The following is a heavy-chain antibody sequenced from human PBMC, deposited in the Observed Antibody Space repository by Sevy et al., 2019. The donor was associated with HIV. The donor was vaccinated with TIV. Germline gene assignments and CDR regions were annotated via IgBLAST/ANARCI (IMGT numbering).Heavy chain of an antibody. J-gene: IGHJ3*02. D-gene: IGHD3-16*01. CDR1: GFTFSSYA. CDR3: ARDLRGGEAFDI. CDR2: ISYDGSNK. V-gene: IGHV3-30-3*01. Sequence: GGSLRLSCAASGFTFSSYAMHWVRQAPGKGLEWVAVISYDGSNKYYENSVKDRFTMSRDNSKNTLYLQMNSLRAEDTAVYYCARDLRGGEAFDIWGQGTMVTVSS.